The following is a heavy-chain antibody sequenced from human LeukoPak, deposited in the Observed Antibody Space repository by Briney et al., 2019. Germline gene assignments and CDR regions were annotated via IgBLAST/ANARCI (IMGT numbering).Heavy chain of an antibody. CDR1: GFTFSDYY. J-gene: IGHJ4*02. CDR3: ARGSTYYYDSSGYYYPY. D-gene: IGHD3-22*01. Sequence: GGSLRLSCAASGFTFSDYYMSWIRQAPGKGLEWVSYISSSGSTIYYADSVKGRFTISRDNAKNSLYLQMDSLIAEDTAVYYCARGSTYYYDSSGYYYPYWGQGTLVTVSS. CDR2: ISSSGSTI. V-gene: IGHV3-11*04.